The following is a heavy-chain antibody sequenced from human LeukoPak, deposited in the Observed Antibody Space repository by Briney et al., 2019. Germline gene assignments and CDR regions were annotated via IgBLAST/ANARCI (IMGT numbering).Heavy chain of an antibody. V-gene: IGHV3-23*01. J-gene: IGHJ4*02. CDR2: ISGSGGST. D-gene: IGHD2-2*01. CDR1: GFTFSSYS. Sequence: GGSLRLSCAASGFTFSSYSMNWVRQAPGKGLEWVSAISGSGGSTYYADSVKGRFTISRDNSKNTLYLQMNSLRAEDTAVYYCAKPLRYCSSTSCYVEAGLLDYWGQGTLVTVSS. CDR3: AKPLRYCSSTSCYVEAGLLDY.